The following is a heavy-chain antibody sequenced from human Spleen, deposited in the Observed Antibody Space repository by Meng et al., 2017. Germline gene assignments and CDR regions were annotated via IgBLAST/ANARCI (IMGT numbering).Heavy chain of an antibody. Sequence: QITLKESGPTLVKTAQTLTLPCTFSGFSLRTSGVGVGWIRQPPGKALEWLALIYWDDDKRYSPSLKSRLTITKDNSKNQVVLTMTYMDSVDTATYYCAHRAVAGSFEYFQHWGQGTLVTVSS. CDR1: GFSLRTSGVG. J-gene: IGHJ1*01. V-gene: IGHV2-5*02. CDR3: AHRAVAGSFEYFQH. D-gene: IGHD6-19*01. CDR2: IYWDDDK.